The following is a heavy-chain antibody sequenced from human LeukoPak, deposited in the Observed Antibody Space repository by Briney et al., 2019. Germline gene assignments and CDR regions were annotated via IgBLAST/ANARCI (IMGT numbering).Heavy chain of an antibody. V-gene: IGHV4-31*03. Sequence: SQTLSLTCTVSGGSISSGGYYWSWIRRHPGKGLEWIGYIYYSGSTYYNPSLKSRVTISVDTSKNQFSLKLSSVTAADTAVYYCARDLYGDLDYWGQGSLVTVSS. J-gene: IGHJ4*02. CDR3: ARDLYGDLDY. D-gene: IGHD4-17*01. CDR1: GGSISSGGYY. CDR2: IYYSGST.